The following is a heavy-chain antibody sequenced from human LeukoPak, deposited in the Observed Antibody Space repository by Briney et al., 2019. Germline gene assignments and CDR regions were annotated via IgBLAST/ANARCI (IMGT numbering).Heavy chain of an antibody. CDR1: GFTFSSYE. Sequence: GGSLRLSCAASGFTFSSYEMNWVRQAPGKGLEWVANIKQDGSEKYYVDSVKGRFTISRDNAKNSLYLQMNSLRAEDTAVYYCARGDDYGDYRLYYFDYWGQGTLVTVSS. J-gene: IGHJ4*02. D-gene: IGHD4-17*01. CDR2: IKQDGSEK. V-gene: IGHV3-7*01. CDR3: ARGDDYGDYRLYYFDY.